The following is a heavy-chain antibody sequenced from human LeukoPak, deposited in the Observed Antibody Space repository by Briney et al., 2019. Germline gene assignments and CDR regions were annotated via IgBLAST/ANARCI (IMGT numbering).Heavy chain of an antibody. CDR3: ASRGSGWVYYFDY. D-gene: IGHD6-19*01. CDR1: GYTFTSYY. CDR2: INPNSGGT. V-gene: IGHV1-2*02. J-gene: IGHJ4*02. Sequence: ASVKVSCKASGYTFTSYYMHWVRQAPGQGLERMGWINPNSGGTNYAQKFQGRVTMTRDTSISTAYMELSRLRSDDTAVYYCASRGSGWVYYFDYWGQGTLVTVSS.